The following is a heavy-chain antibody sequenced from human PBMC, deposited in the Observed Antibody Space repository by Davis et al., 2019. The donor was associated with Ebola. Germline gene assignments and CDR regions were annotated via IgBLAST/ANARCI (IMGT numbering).Heavy chain of an antibody. Sequence: MPSETLSLTCAVYGGSFSGYYWSWIRQPPGKGLEWIGEINHSGSTNYNPSLKSRVTISVDTSKNQFSLKLSSVTAADTAVYYCARASIRVVVVAATLRLGSDAFDIWGQGTMVTVSS. V-gene: IGHV4-34*01. CDR1: GGSFSGYY. CDR2: INHSGST. J-gene: IGHJ3*02. CDR3: ARASIRVVVVAATLRLGSDAFDI. D-gene: IGHD2-15*01.